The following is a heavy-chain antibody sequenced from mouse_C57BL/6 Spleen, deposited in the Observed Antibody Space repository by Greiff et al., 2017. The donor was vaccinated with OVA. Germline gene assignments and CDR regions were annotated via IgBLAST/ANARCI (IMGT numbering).Heavy chain of an antibody. D-gene: IGHD1-1*01. CDR1: GFNIKDYY. CDR3: ASVYGSSPWFAY. Sequence: VQLQQSGAELVKPGASVKLSCTASGFNIKDYYMHWVKQRTEQGLEWIGRIDPEDGETKYAPKFQGKAPITADTSSNTAYLQLSSLTAEDTAVYYCASVYGSSPWFAYWGQGTLVTVSA. CDR2: IDPEDGET. V-gene: IGHV14-2*01. J-gene: IGHJ3*01.